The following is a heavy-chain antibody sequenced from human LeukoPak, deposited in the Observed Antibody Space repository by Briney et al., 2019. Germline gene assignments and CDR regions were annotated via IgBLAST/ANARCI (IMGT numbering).Heavy chain of an antibody. CDR1: GFTFSSYW. CDR3: AKESLRVVPSATFDH. CDR2: INSDGSST. D-gene: IGHD2-2*01. V-gene: IGHV3-74*01. J-gene: IGHJ4*02. Sequence: GGSLRLSCAASGFTFSSYWMHWVRQAPGKGLVWVSRINSDGSSTSYADSVKGRFTISRDNAKNTLYLQMNSLRAEDTAVYYCAKESLRVVPSATFDHWGQESQATVS.